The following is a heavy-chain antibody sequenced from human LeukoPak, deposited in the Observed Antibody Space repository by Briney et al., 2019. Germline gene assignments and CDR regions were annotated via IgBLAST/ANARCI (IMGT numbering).Heavy chain of an antibody. CDR3: AKGGYCSGGSCYSPLYFDY. J-gene: IGHJ4*02. D-gene: IGHD2-15*01. CDR1: GFTFSSYA. Sequence: GASLRLSCAASGFTFSSYAMSWVRQAPGKGLEWVSAISGSGGSTYYADSVKGRFTISRDNSKNTLYLQMNSLRAEDTAVYYCAKGGYCSGGSCYSPLYFDYWGQGTLVTVSS. V-gene: IGHV3-23*01. CDR2: ISGSGGST.